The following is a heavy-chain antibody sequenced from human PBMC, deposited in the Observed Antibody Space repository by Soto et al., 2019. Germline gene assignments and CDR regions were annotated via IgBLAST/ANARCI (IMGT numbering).Heavy chain of an antibody. J-gene: IGHJ4*02. CDR1: GGSISSYY. CDR3: ARAYYYDSSGSFDY. V-gene: IGHV4-59*01. CDR2: IYYSGST. D-gene: IGHD3-22*01. Sequence: SETLSLTCTVSGGSISSYYWSWIRQPPGKGLEWIGYIYYSGSTNYNPSLKSRVTISVDTSKNQFSLKLSSVTAADTAVYYCARAYYYDSSGSFDYWGQGTLVTVSS.